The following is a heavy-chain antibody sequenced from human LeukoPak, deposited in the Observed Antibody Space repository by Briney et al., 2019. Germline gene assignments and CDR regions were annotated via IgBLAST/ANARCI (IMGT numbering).Heavy chain of an antibody. CDR1: GGSISSSGYY. Sequence: SETLSLTCTVSGGSISSSGYYWGWIRQPPGKCLEWIGSIHYSGSTHYIPSLKSRLTISADTSKNQFSLKLSSVTAADTAVYYCAREGDSSGYYYPFDYWGQGTLVTVSS. V-gene: IGHV4-39*07. CDR2: IHYSGST. D-gene: IGHD3-22*01. CDR3: AREGDSSGYYYPFDY. J-gene: IGHJ4*02.